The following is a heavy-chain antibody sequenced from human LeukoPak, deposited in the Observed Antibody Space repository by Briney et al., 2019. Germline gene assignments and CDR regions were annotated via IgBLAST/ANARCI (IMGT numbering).Heavy chain of an antibody. V-gene: IGHV1-18*01. CDR1: GYTFTSYG. J-gene: IGHJ5*02. CDR3: ARDQRGWGVFWFDP. D-gene: IGHD3-10*01. Sequence: ASVKVSCKASGYTFTSYGISWVRQAPGQGLEWMGWISAYNGNTNYAQKFQGRVTMTRDTSTSTVYMELSSLRSEDTAVYYCARDQRGWGVFWFDPWGQGTLVTVSS. CDR2: ISAYNGNT.